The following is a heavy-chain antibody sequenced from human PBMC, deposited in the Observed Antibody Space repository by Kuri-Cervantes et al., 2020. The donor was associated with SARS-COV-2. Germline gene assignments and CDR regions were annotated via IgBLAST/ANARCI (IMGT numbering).Heavy chain of an antibody. CDR2: ISYDGSNK. D-gene: IGHD2-15*01. CDR3: ASQYCSGGSCYSGYYYGVDV. Sequence: GGSLRLSCAASGFTFSSYAMHWVRQAPGKGLEWVAVISYDGSNKYYADSVKGRFTISRDNSKNTLYLQMNSLRAEDTAVYYCASQYCSGGSCYSGYYYGVDVWGQGTTVTVSS. J-gene: IGHJ6*02. V-gene: IGHV3-30-3*01. CDR1: GFTFSSYA.